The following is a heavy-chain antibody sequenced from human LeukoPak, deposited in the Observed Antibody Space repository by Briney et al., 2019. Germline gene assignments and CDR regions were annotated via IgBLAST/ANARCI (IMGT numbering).Heavy chain of an antibody. CDR2: ISSSSSYI. CDR3: ARAVKGPNSPIDY. J-gene: IGHJ4*02. D-gene: IGHD1/OR15-1a*01. Sequence: PGGSLRLSCAASGFTFSSHAMSWVRQAPGKGLEWVSSISSSSSYIYYAASVKGRFTISRDNAKNSLYLQMNSLRAEDTAVYYCARAVKGPNSPIDYWGQGTLVTVSS. V-gene: IGHV3-21*06. CDR1: GFTFSSHA.